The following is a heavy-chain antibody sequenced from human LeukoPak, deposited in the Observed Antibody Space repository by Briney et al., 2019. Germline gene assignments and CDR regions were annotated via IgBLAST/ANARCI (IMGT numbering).Heavy chain of an antibody. D-gene: IGHD4-17*01. CDR2: ISSSSSYI. CDR3: AKDFGDFFPPLFDS. Sequence: PGGSLRLSCAASGFTFGSYSMNWVRQAPGEGLEWVSSISSSSSYIYYADSVKGRFTISRDNAKNSLYLQMNSLRAEDTAVYYCAKDFGDFFPPLFDSWGHGTLVTVSS. V-gene: IGHV3-21*04. J-gene: IGHJ4*01. CDR1: GFTFGSYS.